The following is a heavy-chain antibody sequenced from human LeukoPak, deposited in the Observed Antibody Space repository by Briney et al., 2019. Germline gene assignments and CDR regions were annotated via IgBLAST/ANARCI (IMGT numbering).Heavy chain of an antibody. CDR1: GGSFSGYY. V-gene: IGHV4-34*01. CDR3: ARAMGVKVGHSLPTPIAAAGTFGSTYNWFDP. Sequence: SETLSLTCAVYGGSFSGYYWSWIRQPPGKGLEWIGEINHSGSTNYNPSLKSRVTISVDTSKNQFSLKLSSVTAADTAVYYCARAMGVKVGHSLPTPIAAAGTFGSTYNWFDPWGQGTLVTVSS. D-gene: IGHD6-13*01. J-gene: IGHJ5*02. CDR2: INHSGST.